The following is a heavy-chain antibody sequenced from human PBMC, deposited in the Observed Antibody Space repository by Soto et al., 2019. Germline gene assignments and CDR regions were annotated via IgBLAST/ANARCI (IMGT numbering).Heavy chain of an antibody. Sequence: QITLKESGPTLMKPTQTLTLTCTFSGFSLSTSGVGVGWIRQPPGKALEWLALIYWDDDKRYSPSLKSRLTITKDTSKNQVVLTMTNMDPVDTATYYCAHRGLGITGTSGWFDPWGQGTLVTVSS. CDR1: GFSLSTSGVG. J-gene: IGHJ5*02. V-gene: IGHV2-5*02. CDR3: AHRGLGITGTSGWFDP. D-gene: IGHD1-7*01. CDR2: IYWDDDK.